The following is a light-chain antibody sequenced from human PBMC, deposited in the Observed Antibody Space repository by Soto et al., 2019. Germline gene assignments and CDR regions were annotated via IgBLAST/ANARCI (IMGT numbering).Light chain of an antibody. V-gene: IGLV4-60*03. CDR1: SGHSSYR. Sequence: QSVLTQSSSASASLGSSVKLTCTLSSGHSSYRIAWHQQQPGKAPRYLMKLEGSGSFIKGSGVPDRFSGSSSGADRYLTISSLQSEDEAHYYCETWDSSTYVVFGGGTKVTVL. J-gene: IGLJ2*01. CDR3: ETWDSSTYVV. CDR2: LEGSGSF.